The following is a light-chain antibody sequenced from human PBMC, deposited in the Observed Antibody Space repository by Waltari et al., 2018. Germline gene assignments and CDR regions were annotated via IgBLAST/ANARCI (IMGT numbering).Light chain of an antibody. V-gene: IGLV2-18*02. Sequence: QSALTQPPSVSGSPGQPVTISCPGTNSDVGFYSRVSWYQQPPGTVPKLVIYEVTNRPSGVPDRFSGSKSGNTASLTISGLQAEDEADYYCASYTPSSALVFGGGTKVTVL. J-gene: IGLJ2*01. CDR1: NSDVGFYSR. CDR3: ASYTPSSALV. CDR2: EVT.